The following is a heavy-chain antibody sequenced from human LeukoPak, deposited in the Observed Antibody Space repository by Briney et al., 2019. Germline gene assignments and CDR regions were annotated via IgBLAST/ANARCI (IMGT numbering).Heavy chain of an antibody. CDR2: IDHSGST. J-gene: IGHJ6*03. CDR3: ARGGPPGYYYDYYMDV. V-gene: IGHV4-34*01. CDR1: GGSFSGYY. Sequence: SETLSLTCAVYGGSFSGYYWSWIRQPPGKGLEWIGEIDHSGSTNYNPSLKSRVTISVDTSKNQFSLKMSSVTAADTAVYFCARGGPPGYYYDYYMDVWGKGTTVTISS.